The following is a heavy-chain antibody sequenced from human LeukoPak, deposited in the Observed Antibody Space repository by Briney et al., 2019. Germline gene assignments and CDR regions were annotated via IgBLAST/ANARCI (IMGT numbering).Heavy chain of an antibody. D-gene: IGHD1-1*01. CDR2: ISSTGSYI. CDR1: GFNLNNM. V-gene: IGHV3-21*01. Sequence: TGGSLRLSCAASGFNLNNMLNWVRQAPGKGLEWVSSISSTGSYIYHADSVKGRFTISRDNPGNVVYLQMDSLRAEDTAVYYCSRVAQSGPTGWFDPWGQGTLVTVSS. CDR3: SRVAQSGPTGWFDP. J-gene: IGHJ5*02.